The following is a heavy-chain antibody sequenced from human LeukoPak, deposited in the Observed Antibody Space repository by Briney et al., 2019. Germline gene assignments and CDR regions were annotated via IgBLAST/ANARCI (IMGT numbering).Heavy chain of an antibody. Sequence: GGSLRLSCAASGFTFSSYWMHWVRQGPGKGLVWVSRISTDGSSTDYADSVKGRFTISRENAKNTLYLQMNSLRAEDTAVYYCARTRTLPIAGGFDTWGQGSLVSVSS. V-gene: IGHV3-74*01. CDR1: GFTFSSYW. J-gene: IGHJ5*02. CDR2: ISTDGSST. CDR3: ARTRTLPIAGGFDT. D-gene: IGHD3-16*01.